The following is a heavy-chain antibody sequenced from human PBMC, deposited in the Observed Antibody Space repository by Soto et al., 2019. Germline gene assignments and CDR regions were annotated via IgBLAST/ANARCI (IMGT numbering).Heavy chain of an antibody. J-gene: IGHJ4*02. D-gene: IGHD3-10*01. Sequence: ASVTGSCKASGCTFTSDGISWVRQAPGQGLEWMGWISAYNGNTNYAQKLQGRVTMTTDTSTSTAYMELRSLRSDDTAVYYCARDRLLWFGEFTSDYWGQGTLVTVSS. CDR3: ARDRLLWFGEFTSDY. CDR2: ISAYNGNT. CDR1: GCTFTSDG. V-gene: IGHV1-18*01.